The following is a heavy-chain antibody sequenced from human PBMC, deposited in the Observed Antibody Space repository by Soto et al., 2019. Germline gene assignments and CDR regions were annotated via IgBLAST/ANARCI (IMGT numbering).Heavy chain of an antibody. D-gene: IGHD2-2*01. CDR3: ATEKGYCSSTSCDRGDY. CDR2: IIPILGIA. J-gene: IGHJ4*02. V-gene: IGHV1-69*02. CDR1: GGTFSSYT. Sequence: QVQLVQSGAEVKKPGSSVKVSCKASGGTFSSYTISWVRQAPGQGLEWMGRIIPILGIANYAQKFQGRVTITADKSKSTAYMELSSLRSEDTAVYYCATEKGYCSSTSCDRGDYWGQGTLVTVSS.